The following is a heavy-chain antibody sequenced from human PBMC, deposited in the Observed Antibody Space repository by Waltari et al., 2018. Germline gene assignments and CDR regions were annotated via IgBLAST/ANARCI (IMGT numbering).Heavy chain of an antibody. V-gene: IGHV1-8*03. CDR1: GYTFTSYA. CDR3: ARGLGYDFWSGYPDY. D-gene: IGHD3-3*01. J-gene: IGHJ4*02. CDR2: MNPNSGNT. Sequence: QVQLVQSGAEVKKPGASVKVSCKASGYTFTSYAMHWVRQAPGQRLEWMGWMNPNSGNTGYAQKFQGRVTITRNTSISTAYMELSSLRSEDTAVYYCARGLGYDFWSGYPDYWGQGTQVTVSS.